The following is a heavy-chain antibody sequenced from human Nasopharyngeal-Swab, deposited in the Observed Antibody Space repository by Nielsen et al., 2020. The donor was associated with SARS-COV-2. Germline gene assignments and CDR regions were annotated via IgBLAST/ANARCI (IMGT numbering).Heavy chain of an antibody. V-gene: IGHV3-15*01. CDR2: IKSKTDGGTT. CDR3: AKAPYLRGLDV. Sequence: GESLKISCAASGFTFSNAWMSWVRQAPGKGLEWVGRIKSKTDGGTTDYAAPVKGRFTISRDDSKNTLYLQTNSLRVEDTAVYYCAKAPYLRGLDVWGQGTTVTVSS. CDR1: GFTFSNAW. D-gene: IGHD2-21*01. J-gene: IGHJ6*02.